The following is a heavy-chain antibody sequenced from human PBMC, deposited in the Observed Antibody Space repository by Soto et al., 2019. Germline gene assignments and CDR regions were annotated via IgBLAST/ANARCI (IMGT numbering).Heavy chain of an antibody. D-gene: IGHD3-16*01. J-gene: IGHJ4*02. V-gene: IGHV4-34*01. CDR3: ARHGGYYFDY. CDR2: IYHGLSI. CDR1: SGSFSGYY. Sequence: RSLTCAVYSGSFSGYYWSWIRQPPGKGLEWSGEIYHGLSIVYNPSLKSRVTISGDSSKNQFSLKLSSVTAADTAVYYCARHGGYYFDYWGQGXLVTVYS.